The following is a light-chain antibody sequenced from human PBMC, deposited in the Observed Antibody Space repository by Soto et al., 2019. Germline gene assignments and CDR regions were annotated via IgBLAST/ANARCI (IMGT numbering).Light chain of an antibody. J-gene: IGKJ1*01. CDR3: QQSYNAPLT. Sequence: DIQMTQSPSSLSASVGDRVTITCRASQSIRICLNWYQQKPGKAPKLLIYAASNLQSGVPSRFSGSGSGTDFTPTISSLQPEDFLIYDCQQSYNAPLTFGQGTKVEIK. CDR2: AAS. CDR1: QSIRIC. V-gene: IGKV1-39*01.